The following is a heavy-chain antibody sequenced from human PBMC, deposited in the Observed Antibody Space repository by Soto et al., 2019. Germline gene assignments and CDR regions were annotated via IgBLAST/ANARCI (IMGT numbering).Heavy chain of an antibody. D-gene: IGHD2-21*01. J-gene: IGHJ4*02. V-gene: IGHV3-33*01. CDR3: ARDLMAYCGGDCGFDY. Sequence: GGSLRLSCAASGFTFSSYGMHWVRQAPGKGLEWVAVIWYDGSNKYYADSVKGRFTISRDNSKNTLYLQMNSLRAEDTAVYYCARDLMAYCGGDCGFDYWGQGTLVTVSS. CDR1: GFTFSSYG. CDR2: IWYDGSNK.